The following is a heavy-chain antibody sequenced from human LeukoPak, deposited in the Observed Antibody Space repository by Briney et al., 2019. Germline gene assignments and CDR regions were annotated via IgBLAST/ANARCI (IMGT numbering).Heavy chain of an antibody. CDR3: ARADSSGPKGWFDP. D-gene: IGHD3-22*01. CDR1: GGSFSGYY. J-gene: IGHJ5*02. CDR2: INHSGST. V-gene: IGHV4-34*01. Sequence: KPSETLSLTCAVYGGSFSGYYWSWIRQPPGKGLEWIGEINHSGSTNYNPSLKSRVTISVDTSKNQFSLKLSSVTAADTAVYYCARADSSGPKGWFDPWGQGTLVTVSS.